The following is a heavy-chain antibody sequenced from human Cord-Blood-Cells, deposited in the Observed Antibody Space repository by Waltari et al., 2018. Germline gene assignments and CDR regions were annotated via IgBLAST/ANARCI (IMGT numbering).Heavy chain of an antibody. CDR3: AREIGYCSSTSCYDAFDI. Sequence: QVQLQESGPGLVKPSETLSLTCAVSGYSISSGYYWGWLRQPPGKGLEWIGSIYHSGSTYYNPSLKSRVTISVDTSKNQFSLKLSSVTAADTAVYYCAREIGYCSSTSCYDAFDIWGQGTMVTVSS. CDR2: IYHSGST. J-gene: IGHJ3*02. CDR1: GYSISSGYY. D-gene: IGHD2-2*01. V-gene: IGHV4-38-2*02.